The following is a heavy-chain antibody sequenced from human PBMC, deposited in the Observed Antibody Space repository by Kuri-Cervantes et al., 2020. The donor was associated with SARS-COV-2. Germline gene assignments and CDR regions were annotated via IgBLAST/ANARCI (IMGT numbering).Heavy chain of an antibody. CDR3: ARDVALTILWFGEFPPSGDY. V-gene: IGHV1-69*05. J-gene: IGHJ4*02. CDR1: GGAFSSYP. Sequence: SVKVSCKASGGAFSSYPLSWVRQAPGQGLEWMGEINPMFHKANFAEEFQGRVTLTTDESTSTAYMELSSLTSQDTAVYYCARDVALTILWFGEFPPSGDYWGQGTLVTVSS. D-gene: IGHD3-10*01. CDR2: INPMFHKA.